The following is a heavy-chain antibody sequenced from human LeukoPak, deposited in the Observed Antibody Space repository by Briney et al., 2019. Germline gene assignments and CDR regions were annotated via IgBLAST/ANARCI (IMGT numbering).Heavy chain of an antibody. CDR1: GFTFSDYY. CDR3: ARDSYDYVSNHYFDY. D-gene: IGHD3-16*01. Sequence: PGGSLRLSCAASGFTFSDYYMSWIRQAPGKGLEWVSYISSSGSTIYYADSVKGRFTISRDNAKNSLYLQMNSLRAEDTAVYYCARDSYDYVSNHYFDYWGQGTLVTVSS. J-gene: IGHJ4*02. V-gene: IGHV3-11*04. CDR2: ISSSGSTI.